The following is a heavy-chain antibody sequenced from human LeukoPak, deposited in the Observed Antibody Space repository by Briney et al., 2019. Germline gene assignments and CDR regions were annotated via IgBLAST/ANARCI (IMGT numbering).Heavy chain of an antibody. V-gene: IGHV4-34*01. Sequence: SETLSLTCAVYGGSFSGYYWSWIRQPPGKGLEWIGEINQSGSTNYNPSLKSRVTISVDTSKNQFSLTLSSVTAADTAVYYCARGNTRYYYDSSGYYYRDWGQGTLVTVSS. J-gene: IGHJ4*02. D-gene: IGHD3-22*01. CDR3: ARGNTRYYYDSSGYYYRD. CDR2: INQSGST. CDR1: GGSFSGYY.